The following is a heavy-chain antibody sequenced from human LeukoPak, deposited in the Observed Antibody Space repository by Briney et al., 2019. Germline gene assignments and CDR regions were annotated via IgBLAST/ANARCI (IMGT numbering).Heavy chain of an antibody. Sequence: SETLSLTCAVYGGSFSGYYWSWIRQPPGKGLERIGEINHSGSTNYNPSLKSRVTISVDTSKNQFSLKLSSVTAADTAVYYCARGKERFGYSYGYYYYGMDVWGQGTTVTVSS. V-gene: IGHV4-34*01. CDR3: ARGKERFGYSYGYYYYGMDV. J-gene: IGHJ6*02. CDR1: GGSFSGYY. CDR2: INHSGST. D-gene: IGHD5-18*01.